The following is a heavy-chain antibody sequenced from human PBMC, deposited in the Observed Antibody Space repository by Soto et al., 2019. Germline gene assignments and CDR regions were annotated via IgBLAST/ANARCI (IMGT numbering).Heavy chain of an antibody. Sequence: EVQLVESGGGLVQPGRSLRLSCTASGFIFDNHAMHWVRQAPGKGLEWVAGVTWNSVATGYADSVKGRFTISRDNAKNSLYLQMNSLSEDDTAVYFCVKEGGMKYFDFWGRGTVVTVSS. J-gene: IGHJ2*01. V-gene: IGHV3-9*01. CDR3: VKEGGMKYFDF. CDR2: VTWNSVAT. CDR1: GFIFDNHA. D-gene: IGHD3-16*01.